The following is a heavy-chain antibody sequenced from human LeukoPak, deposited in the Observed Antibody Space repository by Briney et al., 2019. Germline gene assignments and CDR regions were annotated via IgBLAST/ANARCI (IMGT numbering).Heavy chain of an antibody. CDR3: ARALNDFLSCYPDY. CDR1: GYTFTSYY. Sequence: ASVKDSCKASGYTFTSYYMHWVRQAPGQGLEWMGIINPSGGSTSYAQKFQGRVTMTRDMSTSSVYMELSSLRSEDTAVYYCARALNDFLSCYPDYWGQGTLVTVSS. D-gene: IGHD3-3*01. J-gene: IGHJ4*02. CDR2: INPSGGST. V-gene: IGHV1-46*01.